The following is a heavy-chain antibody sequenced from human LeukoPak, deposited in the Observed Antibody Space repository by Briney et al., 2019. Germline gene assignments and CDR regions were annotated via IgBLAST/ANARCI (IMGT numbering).Heavy chain of an antibody. J-gene: IGHJ4*02. CDR2: IKSKTAGGTT. CDR3: TTTFRRDSSGRY. V-gene: IGHV3-15*01. D-gene: IGHD3-22*01. Sequence: GRSLRLSCAASGFTFSDTWMSWVREAPGQGLEWVGRIKSKTAGGTTDYAAPVKGRFTISRDDSKNTLYLQMNSLKTEDTAVYYCTTTFRRDSSGRYWGQGTLVTVSS. CDR1: GFTFSDTW.